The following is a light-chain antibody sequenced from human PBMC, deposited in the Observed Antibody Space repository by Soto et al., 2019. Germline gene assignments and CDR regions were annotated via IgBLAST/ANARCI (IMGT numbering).Light chain of an antibody. CDR1: RSDVGGYKY. CDR3: SSYTSSSTLYV. Sequence: QSVLTQPASVSGSPGQSITISCTGTRSDVGGYKYVSWYQQHPGKAPKLMIYEVSNRPSGVSNRFSGSKSGNTASLTISGLQAEDGADYYCSSYTSSSTLYVFGTGTKVTVL. J-gene: IGLJ1*01. V-gene: IGLV2-14*01. CDR2: EVS.